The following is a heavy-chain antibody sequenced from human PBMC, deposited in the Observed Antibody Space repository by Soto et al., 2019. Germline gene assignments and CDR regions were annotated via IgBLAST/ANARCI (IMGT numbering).Heavy chain of an antibody. Sequence: GGSLRLSCAASGFTFSSYGMHWVRQAPGKGLEWVAVIWYDGSNKYYADSVKGRFTISRDNSKNTLYLQMDSLRAEDTAVYYYAKVTAVYRYYFDYWGQGTLVTVSS. CDR1: GFTFSSYG. V-gene: IGHV3-33*06. J-gene: IGHJ4*02. D-gene: IGHD2-2*01. CDR2: IWYDGSNK. CDR3: AKVTAVYRYYFDY.